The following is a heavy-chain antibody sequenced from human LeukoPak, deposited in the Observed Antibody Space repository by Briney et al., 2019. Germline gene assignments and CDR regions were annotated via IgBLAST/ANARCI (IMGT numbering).Heavy chain of an antibody. J-gene: IGHJ3*02. CDR3: AKDGDYDFWSGSSGAFDI. CDR2: ISGSGGST. Sequence: SGGSLRLSCTASGFTFSSYAMSWVRQAPGKGLEWVSAISGSGGSTYYADSVKGRFTISRDNSKNTLYLQMNSLRAEDTAVYYCAKDGDYDFWSGSSGAFDIWGQGTMVTVSS. CDR1: GFTFSSYA. V-gene: IGHV3-23*01. D-gene: IGHD3-3*01.